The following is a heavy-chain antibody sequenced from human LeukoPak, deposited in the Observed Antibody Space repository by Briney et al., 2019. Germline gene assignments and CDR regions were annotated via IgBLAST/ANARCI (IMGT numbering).Heavy chain of an antibody. V-gene: IGHV3-30*03. CDR1: GLTFSSYG. D-gene: IGHD6-19*01. CDR2: ISYDGSNK. Sequence: GGSLRLSCAVSGLTFSSYGMHWVRQAPGKGLEWVAVISYDGSNKYYADSVKGRFTISRDNSKNTLYLQMNSLRAEDTAVYYCARDSVSGSLGYWGQGTLVTVSS. J-gene: IGHJ4*02. CDR3: ARDSVSGSLGY.